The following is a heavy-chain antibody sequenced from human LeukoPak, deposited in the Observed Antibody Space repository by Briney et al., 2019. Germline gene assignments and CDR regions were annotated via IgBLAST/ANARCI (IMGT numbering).Heavy chain of an antibody. CDR1: GASIRSGDYY. D-gene: IGHD2-15*01. V-gene: IGHV4-30-4*01. Sequence: SETLSLTCSASGASIRSGDYYWSWIRQPPGKGLEWIGYIYDSGSTYYNPSLKSRITISVDTSENRFSLKLSSVTATDTAVYYCARDCSGGSCYGAFDIWGQGTMVTVSS. CDR3: ARDCSGGSCYGAFDI. J-gene: IGHJ3*02. CDR2: IYDSGST.